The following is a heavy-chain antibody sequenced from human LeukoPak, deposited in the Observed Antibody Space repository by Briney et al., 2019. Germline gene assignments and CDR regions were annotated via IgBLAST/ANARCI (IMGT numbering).Heavy chain of an antibody. V-gene: IGHV3-7*01. D-gene: IGHD3-22*01. CDR2: IKQDGSEK. J-gene: IGHJ4*02. CDR1: GFTFSSYW. CDR3: ARDRVKIEYYYDSSGYSNDY. Sequence: PGGSLRLSCAASGFTFSSYWMSWVRQAPGKGLEWVANIKQDGSEKYYVDSVKGRFTISRDNAKNSLYLQMNSLRAEDTAVYYCARDRVKIEYYYDSSGYSNDYWGQGTLVTVSS.